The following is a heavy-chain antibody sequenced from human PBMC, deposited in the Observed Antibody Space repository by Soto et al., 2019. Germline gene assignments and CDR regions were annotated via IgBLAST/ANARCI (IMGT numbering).Heavy chain of an antibody. Sequence: QVQLQQWGAGLLKPSETLSLTCAVYGGSFSSYFWNWVRHPPGKGLEWVGEVTPSGRSNYNPSLKGRVTISKDTSKNQFSLEVNSVTAADTAVYYCTTSGRTWPDSFDIWGQEAMVTVSS. CDR2: VTPSGRS. CDR1: GGSFSSYF. V-gene: IGHV4-34*01. CDR3: TTSGRTWPDSFDI. J-gene: IGHJ3*02.